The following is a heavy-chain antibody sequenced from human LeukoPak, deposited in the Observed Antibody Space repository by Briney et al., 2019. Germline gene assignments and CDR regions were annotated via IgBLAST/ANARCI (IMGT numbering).Heavy chain of an antibody. D-gene: IGHD3-10*01. J-gene: IGHJ4*02. Sequence: GSLSLSCAASGFTFNNYAMNWVRQAPGKGLEWISSISSSDVNTYYADSVKGWFTISRDNSENTLYLQMNSLRVEDTAVYYCAKSYTYGWASYYNHYDYWGQGTLVTVSS. CDR3: AKSYTYGWASYYNHYDY. V-gene: IGHV3-23*01. CDR2: ISSSDVNT. CDR1: GFTFNNYA.